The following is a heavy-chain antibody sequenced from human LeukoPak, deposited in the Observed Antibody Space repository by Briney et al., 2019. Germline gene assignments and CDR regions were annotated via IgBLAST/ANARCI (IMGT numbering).Heavy chain of an antibody. Sequence: GASVKVSCKASGGTFSSYAISWVRQAPGQGLEWMGGIIPIFGTANYAQKFQGRVTITADESTSTAYMELRSLRSEDTAVYYCASHFGVRPFDYWGQGTLVTVSS. CDR2: IIPIFGTA. CDR3: ASHFGVRPFDY. CDR1: GGTFSSYA. D-gene: IGHD3-10*01. J-gene: IGHJ4*02. V-gene: IGHV1-69*13.